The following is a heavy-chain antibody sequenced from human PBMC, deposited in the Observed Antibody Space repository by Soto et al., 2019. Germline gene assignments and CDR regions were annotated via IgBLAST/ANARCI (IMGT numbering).Heavy chain of an antibody. V-gene: IGHV3-21*01. J-gene: IGHJ4*02. D-gene: IGHD6-6*01. CDR3: ARGTEYTSSSPMGY. CDR2: ISSSSSYI. CDR1: GFTFSSYS. Sequence: EVQLVESGGGLVKPGGSLRLSCAASGFTFSSYSMNWVRQAPGKGLEWVSSISSSSSYIYYADSVKGRFTISRDNAKNSLYLQMNGLRAEDTAVYYCARGTEYTSSSPMGYWGQGTLVTVSS.